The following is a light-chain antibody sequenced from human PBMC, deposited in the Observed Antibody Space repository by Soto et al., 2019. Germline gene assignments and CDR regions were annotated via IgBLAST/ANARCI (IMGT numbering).Light chain of an antibody. CDR2: EVS. CDR3: SAYTVSRTYV. CDR1: SNDVGGYNY. Sequence: QSVLTQPASVSGSPGQSITISCTGTSNDVGGYNYVSWYQQHPGKAPQLIIYEVSNRPSGVSHRFSGSKSGDTASLTISGLQAEDGADYYCSAYTVSRTYVFGTGTKLTVL. V-gene: IGLV2-14*01. J-gene: IGLJ1*01.